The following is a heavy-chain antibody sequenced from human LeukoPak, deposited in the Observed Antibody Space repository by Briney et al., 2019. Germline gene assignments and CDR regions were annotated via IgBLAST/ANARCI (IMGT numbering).Heavy chain of an antibody. Sequence: GGSLRLSCAASGFSFSSYRMNWVRQAPGKGLEWVSSVSNSGGYIHYADSVKGRFTISRDNSENSLYLQMNSLRAEDTAVYYCARALLGYYFDYWGQGTLVPVSS. J-gene: IGHJ4*02. CDR2: VSNSGGYI. CDR3: ARALLGYYFDY. V-gene: IGHV3-21*06. CDR1: GFSFSSYR. D-gene: IGHD2-15*01.